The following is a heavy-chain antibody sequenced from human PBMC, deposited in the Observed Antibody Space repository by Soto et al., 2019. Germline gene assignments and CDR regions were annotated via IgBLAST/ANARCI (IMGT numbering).Heavy chain of an antibody. Sequence: PSETLSLTCAVSGGSISSYYWSWIRQPPGKGLECIGYIYYSGSTNYNPSLKSRVTISVDTSKNQFSLKVSSVTAADTAVYYCARQMTTLTTFDYWGQGTLVTVSS. CDR1: GGSISSYY. V-gene: IGHV4-59*01. CDR3: ARQMTTLTTFDY. D-gene: IGHD4-17*01. CDR2: IYYSGST. J-gene: IGHJ4*02.